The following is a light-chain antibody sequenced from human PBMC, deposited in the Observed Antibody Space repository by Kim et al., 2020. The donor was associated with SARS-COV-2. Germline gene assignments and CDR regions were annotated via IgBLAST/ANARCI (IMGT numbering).Light chain of an antibody. Sequence: GQSITISCTGTSSDVGAYNYVSWYQQPPGKAPKLMIYDVRNRPSGVSNRFSGSKSGNTASLTISGLQAEDEADYYCSSFTSSSTVVFGGGTQLTVL. V-gene: IGLV2-14*03. CDR1: SSDVGAYNY. J-gene: IGLJ2*01. CDR2: DVR. CDR3: SSFTSSSTVV.